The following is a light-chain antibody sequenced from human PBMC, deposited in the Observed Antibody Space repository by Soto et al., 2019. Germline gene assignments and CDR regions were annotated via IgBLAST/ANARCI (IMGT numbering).Light chain of an antibody. V-gene: IGKV1-39*01. Sequence: DIPMTQSPSSLSASLGARVTITCRASQSINNYLNWYQQEEGKAPKLLIYAATSLQSGVPSRFSGSGSGTEFTLTISSLQPGDFATYYCQQSYNSPYTVVLGTKLEIK. CDR2: AAT. CDR1: QSINNY. CDR3: QQSYNSPYT. J-gene: IGKJ2*01.